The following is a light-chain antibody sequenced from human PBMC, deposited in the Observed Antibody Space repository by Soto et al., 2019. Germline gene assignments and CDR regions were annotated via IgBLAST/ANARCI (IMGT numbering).Light chain of an antibody. CDR1: QSASSRY. J-gene: IGKJ1*01. CDR3: LQYGSSPWT. Sequence: EIVLTQSPGTLSLSPGERATLSCRAGQSASSRYLAWYQLKPGQAPRVLIYVASSRATGIPDRFSGSGSGTDFTLTISRLEPEDFALYYCLQYGSSPWTFGQGTKVEIK. CDR2: VAS. V-gene: IGKV3-20*01.